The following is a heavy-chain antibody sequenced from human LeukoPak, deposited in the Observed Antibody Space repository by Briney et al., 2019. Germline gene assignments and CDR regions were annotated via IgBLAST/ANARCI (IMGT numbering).Heavy chain of an antibody. CDR2: ISSSSSYI. CDR1: GFTLSTYS. J-gene: IGHJ4*02. D-gene: IGHD5-24*01. CDR3: ARDEMGGYFEN. Sequence: PGGSLRVSCAGSGFTLSTYSMNWVRPPPWTGVEGVSSISSSSSYIYYVDSVKGPFTISRDDAKNSLYLQMNSLRVEDTAGYFCARDEMGGYFENWGQGTLVTVSS. V-gene: IGHV3-21*01.